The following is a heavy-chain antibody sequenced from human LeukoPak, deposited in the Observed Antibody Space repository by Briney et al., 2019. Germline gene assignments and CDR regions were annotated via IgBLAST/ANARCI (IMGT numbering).Heavy chain of an antibody. V-gene: IGHV3-7*01. CDR2: IKQDGSRI. J-gene: IGHJ4*02. CDR1: GFTFSSYW. CDR3: ARDPGIAAAGTVGYFAF. Sequence: PGGSLRLSCAASGFTFSSYWMSWVRQAPGKGLEWVANIKQDGSRIHYVDSVKGRFTISRDNAKNSLYLQMNSLRAEDTAVYYCARDPGIAAAGTVGYFAFWGQGTLVTVSS. D-gene: IGHD6-13*01.